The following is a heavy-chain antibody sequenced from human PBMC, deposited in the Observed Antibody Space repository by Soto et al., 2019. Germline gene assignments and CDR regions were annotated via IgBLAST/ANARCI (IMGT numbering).Heavy chain of an antibody. D-gene: IGHD5-12*01. CDR1: GFSLTTRPVG. V-gene: IGHV2-5*02. CDR2: AYWDDDN. Sequence: KSGPTLVNPTQTLTLTCTFSGFSLTTRPVGVGWIRQSPGKALEWLAFAYWDDDNRYSPSLRSRLTVTKDTSKNQVVLIMTHMDPVDTATYFCAHSKDGYNTFFDYWGQGTLVTVS. J-gene: IGHJ4*02. CDR3: AHSKDGYNTFFDY.